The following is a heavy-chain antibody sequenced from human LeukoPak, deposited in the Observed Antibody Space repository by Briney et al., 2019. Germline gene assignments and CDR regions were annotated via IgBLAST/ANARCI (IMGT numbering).Heavy chain of an antibody. D-gene: IGHD5-12*01. CDR1: GGSISSSSYS. J-gene: IGHJ3*02. Sequence: SETLSLTCTVSGGSISSSSYSWGWIRQPPGKGLEWIGSIYYSGSTYYNPSLKSRVTISVDTSKNQFSLKLSSVTAADTAVYYCASTATRRAKAFDIWGQGTMVTVSS. CDR3: ASTATRRAKAFDI. V-gene: IGHV4-39*01. CDR2: IYYSGST.